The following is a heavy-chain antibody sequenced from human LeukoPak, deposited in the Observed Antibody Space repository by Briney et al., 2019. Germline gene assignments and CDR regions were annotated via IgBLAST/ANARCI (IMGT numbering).Heavy chain of an antibody. J-gene: IGHJ5*02. V-gene: IGHV1-24*01. D-gene: IGHD3-10*01. CDR2: FDPEDGET. Sequence: ASVKVSCKVSGYTLTELSMHWVRQAPGKGLEWMGGFDPEDGETIYAQKFQGRVTMTEDTSTDTAYMELSSLRSEDTAVYYCATDHTMVRGLVTFDPWGQGTLVTVSS. CDR1: GYTLTELS. CDR3: ATDHTMVRGLVTFDP.